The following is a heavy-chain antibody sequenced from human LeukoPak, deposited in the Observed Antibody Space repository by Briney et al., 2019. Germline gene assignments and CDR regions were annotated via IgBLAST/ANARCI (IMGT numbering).Heavy chain of an antibody. CDR3: ARDPSNGYPAFDN. D-gene: IGHD5-24*01. Sequence: SETLSLTRTLSCGSISSYYWTWIRQPAGKGLEWIGRIYSSGTTNYNPSLKSRVTMSVDTSKNQFSLKLSSVTAADTAVYFCARDPSNGYPAFDNWGQGTLVTVSS. CDR2: IYSSGTT. CDR1: CGSISSYY. V-gene: IGHV4-4*07. J-gene: IGHJ4*02.